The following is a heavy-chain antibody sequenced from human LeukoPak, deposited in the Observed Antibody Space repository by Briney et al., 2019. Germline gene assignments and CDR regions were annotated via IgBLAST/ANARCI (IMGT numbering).Heavy chain of an antibody. CDR2: ISDTGRKR. V-gene: IGHV3-23*01. D-gene: IGHD2-21*02. Sequence: PGGSLRLSCVASGFSFDTYAMSWVRQPPGKGLEWVSGISDTGRKRHYTDSVKGRFTISGDNSKNTLHLQMNSLRAEDTALYFCAKDHDNGDYYYYFDSWGQGTLVTVSS. CDR1: GFSFDTYA. J-gene: IGHJ4*02. CDR3: AKDHDNGDYYYYFDS.